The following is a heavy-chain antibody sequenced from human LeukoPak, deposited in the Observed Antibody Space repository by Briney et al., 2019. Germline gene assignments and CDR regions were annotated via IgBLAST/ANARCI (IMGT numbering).Heavy chain of an antibody. J-gene: IGHJ4*02. CDR3: AKDNRRHYTSGPNPDSLH. CDR1: GFIFNNYA. Sequence: GGSLRLSCAGSGFIFNNYAMHWVRQPPGKGLEWVSGISGNSGSVDYADSVKGRFTISRDNAKNSLYLQMNSLRVEDTAFYYCAKDNRRHYTSGPNPDSLHWGQGALVTVSS. V-gene: IGHV3-9*01. D-gene: IGHD6-19*01. CDR2: ISGNSGSV.